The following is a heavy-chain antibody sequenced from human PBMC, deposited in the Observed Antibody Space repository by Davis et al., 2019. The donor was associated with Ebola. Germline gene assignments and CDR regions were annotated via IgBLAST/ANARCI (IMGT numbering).Heavy chain of an antibody. V-gene: IGHV5-51*01. D-gene: IGHD6-6*01. J-gene: IGHJ6*02. Sequence: KVSCKGSGYSFTSYWIGWVRQMPGKGLEWMGIIYPGDSDTRYSPSFEGQVTLSADRSISVAYLQWSSLKASDTAMYYCARHPALYSSSDIWGQGTTVTVSS. CDR2: IYPGDSDT. CDR3: ARHPALYSSSDI. CDR1: GYSFTSYW.